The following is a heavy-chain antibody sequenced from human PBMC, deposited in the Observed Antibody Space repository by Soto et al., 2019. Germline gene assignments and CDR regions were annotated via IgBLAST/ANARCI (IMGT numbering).Heavy chain of an antibody. V-gene: IGHV1-18*04. CDR1: GYTFSKYG. CDR3: ARDEGIRGLEF. Sequence: QVQLVQSGPEVKKPGASVKVSCKASGYTFSKYGISWVRQAPGQGLEWMGWISGYNGNTAYARNLQDRVTMTIDAPTTTAYMELRSLRSDDTAVYYCARDEGIRGLEFRGLGTLVTVSS. J-gene: IGHJ4*02. D-gene: IGHD3-10*01. CDR2: ISGYNGNT.